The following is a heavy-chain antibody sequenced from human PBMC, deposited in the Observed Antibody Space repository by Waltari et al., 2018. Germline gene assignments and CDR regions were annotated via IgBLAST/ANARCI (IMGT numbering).Heavy chain of an antibody. CDR2: IYHSGST. V-gene: IGHV4-38-2*01. Sequence: QVQLQESGPGLVKPSETLSPTCAVSGYSISSGYYWGWIRQPPGKGLEWSGSIYHSGSTYYNPSLKSRVTISVDTSKNQFALKLSSVTAADTAVYYCARLEAVAGNDYWGQGTLVTVSS. J-gene: IGHJ4*02. CDR1: GYSISSGYY. CDR3: ARLEAVAGNDY. D-gene: IGHD6-19*01.